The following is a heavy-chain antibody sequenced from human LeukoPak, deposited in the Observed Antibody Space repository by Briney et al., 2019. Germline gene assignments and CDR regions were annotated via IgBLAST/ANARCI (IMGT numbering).Heavy chain of an antibody. D-gene: IGHD2-15*01. CDR2: INHSGST. Sequence: PSETLSLTCAVYGGSFSGYYWSWIRQPPGKGLEWIGEINHSGSTNYNPSLKSRVTISVDTSKNQFSLRLSSVTAADTAVYYCARDSLYYYFYSMNVWGKGTTVTVSS. CDR1: GGSFSGYY. V-gene: IGHV4-34*01. CDR3: ARDSLYYYFYSMNV. J-gene: IGHJ6*03.